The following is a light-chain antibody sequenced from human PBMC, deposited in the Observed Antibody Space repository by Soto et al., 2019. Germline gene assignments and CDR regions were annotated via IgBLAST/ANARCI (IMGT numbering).Light chain of an antibody. CDR3: QQHGTSPIT. CDR1: ESVASNY. Sequence: ESVLTQSPGTLSLSPGERATLSCRASESVASNYLAWYQHKPGQAPRLLVYGASSRATGIPDRFSGSGSGTDFTLTISRLEPEDFAVYYCQQHGTSPITFGQGTRLEIK. CDR2: GAS. V-gene: IGKV3-20*01. J-gene: IGKJ5*01.